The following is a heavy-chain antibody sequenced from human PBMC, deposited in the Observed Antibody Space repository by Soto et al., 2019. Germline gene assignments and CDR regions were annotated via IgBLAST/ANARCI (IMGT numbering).Heavy chain of an antibody. V-gene: IGHV1-8*01. CDR2: MNPNSGNT. CDR3: VRRGFSSSWGYWYFDL. D-gene: IGHD6-13*01. J-gene: IGHJ2*01. CDR1: GYTFTSYD. Sequence: QVRLVQSGAEVKKPGASVKVSCKATGYTFTSYDINWVRQATGQGLEWMGWMNPNSGNTGYAQKFQGRATMTSNTSISTAYMELSSLRAEDTAVYYCVRRGFSSSWGYWYFDLWGRGTLVTVSS.